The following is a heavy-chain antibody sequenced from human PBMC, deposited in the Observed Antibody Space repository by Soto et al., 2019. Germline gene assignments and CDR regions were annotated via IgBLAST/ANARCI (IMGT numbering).Heavy chain of an antibody. Sequence: EAQLVESGGGLVQPGGSLRLSCVAFEFTFKNYGMNWVRQAPGKGLEWVSYISSSSSSIDYADSVKGRLTIARDNAKSSLYLQMNSLRDEDTAVYYCSRGGSDRPGYWGQGTLVTVSS. D-gene: IGHD6-25*01. CDR2: ISSSSSSI. J-gene: IGHJ4*02. CDR3: SRGGSDRPGY. CDR1: EFTFKNYG. V-gene: IGHV3-48*02.